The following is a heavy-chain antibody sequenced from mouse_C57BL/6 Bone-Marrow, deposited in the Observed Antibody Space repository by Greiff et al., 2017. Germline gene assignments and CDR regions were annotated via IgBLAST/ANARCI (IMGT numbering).Heavy chain of an antibody. V-gene: IGHV1-74*01. CDR2: IHPSDSDT. CDR3: AILRPITTVVDYAMDY. J-gene: IGHJ4*01. CDR1: GYTFTSYW. D-gene: IGHD1-1*01. Sequence: VQLQQPGAELVKPGASVKVSCKASGYTFTSYWMHWVKQRPGQGLEWIGRIHPSDSDTNYNQKFKGKATLTVDKSSSTAYMQLSSLTSEDSAVYYCAILRPITTVVDYAMDYWGQGTSVTVSS.